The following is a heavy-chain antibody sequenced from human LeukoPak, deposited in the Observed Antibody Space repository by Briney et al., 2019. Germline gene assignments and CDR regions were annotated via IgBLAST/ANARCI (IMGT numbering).Heavy chain of an antibody. J-gene: IGHJ4*02. CDR1: GGSISNYY. V-gene: IGHV4-59*01. D-gene: IGHD3-22*01. Sequence: SETLSLTCTVSGGSISNYYWSWIRQPPGKGLEWIGYIYYSGSTKYNPSLKSRVTISVDTSKNQFSLRLSSVTAADTAVYYCARNILAIDALDYWGQGTLVTVSS. CDR3: ARNILAIDALDY. CDR2: IYYSGST.